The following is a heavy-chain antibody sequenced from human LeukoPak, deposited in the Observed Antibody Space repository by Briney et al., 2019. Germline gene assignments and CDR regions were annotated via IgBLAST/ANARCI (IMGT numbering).Heavy chain of an antibody. D-gene: IGHD5-18*01. CDR2: INPNSGGT. J-gene: IGHJ4*02. V-gene: IGHV1-2*02. Sequence: ASVKVSCKASGYTFTGYYMHWVRQAPGQGLEWMGWINPNSGGTNYAQKFQGRVTLTRDTSVTTTYMELSSLRSDDTAVYYCARGDTLKRPYYFDHWGQGALVTVSS. CDR3: ARGDTLKRPYYFDH. CDR1: GYTFTGYY.